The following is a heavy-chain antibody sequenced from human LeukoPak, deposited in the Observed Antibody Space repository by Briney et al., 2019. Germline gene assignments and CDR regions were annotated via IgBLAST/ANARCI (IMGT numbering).Heavy chain of an antibody. Sequence: AGGSLRLSCAASGFTFSSYSMNWVRQAPGKGLEWVSSISSSSSYIYYADSVKGRFSISRDNYKNTLYLQMNSLRAEDTAVYYCARDPNGNYVGAFDFQRWGQGTLVTVSS. CDR1: GFTFSSYS. J-gene: IGHJ1*01. CDR2: ISSSSSYI. V-gene: IGHV3-21*04. D-gene: IGHD3-3*01. CDR3: ARDPNGNYVGAFDFQR.